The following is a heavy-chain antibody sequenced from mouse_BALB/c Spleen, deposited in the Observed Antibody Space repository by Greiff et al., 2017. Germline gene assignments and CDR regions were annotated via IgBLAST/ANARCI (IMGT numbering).Heavy chain of an antibody. V-gene: IGHV2-5-1*01. CDR2: IWRGGST. CDR3: ATQYYYGSSHWYFDV. D-gene: IGHD1-1*01. Sequence: QVQLQQSGPSLEQPSQSLSITCTVSGFSLTSYGVHWVRQSPGKGLEWLGVIWRGGSTDYNAAFMSRLSITKDNSKSQVFFKMNSLQADDTAIYYCATQYYYGSSHWYFDVWGAGTTVTVSS. J-gene: IGHJ1*01. CDR1: GFSLTSYG.